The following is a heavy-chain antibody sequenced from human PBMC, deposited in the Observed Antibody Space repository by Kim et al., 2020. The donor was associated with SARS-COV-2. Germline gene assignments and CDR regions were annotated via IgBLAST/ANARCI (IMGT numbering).Heavy chain of an antibody. CDR3: ARGLGETTGENYGSGSHLDY. Sequence: ASVKVSCKASGYTFTSYYMHWVRQAPGQGLEWMGIINPSGGSTSYAQKFQGRVTMTRDTSTSTVYMELSSLRSEDTAVYYCARGLGETTGENYGSGSHLDYWGQGTLVTVSS. V-gene: IGHV1-46*01. CDR1: GYTFTSYY. CDR2: INPSGGST. J-gene: IGHJ4*02. D-gene: IGHD3-10*01.